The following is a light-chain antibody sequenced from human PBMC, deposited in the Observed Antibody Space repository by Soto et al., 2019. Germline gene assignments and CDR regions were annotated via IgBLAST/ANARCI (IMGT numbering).Light chain of an antibody. Sequence: SYELTQPPSVSVSPGQTASITCSGDKLGDKYACWYQQKPGQSPVLVIYQDSKRPSGIPERFSGSNSGNTATLTISGTQALDEAVYYCQAWDSITVLFVGGTKLTVL. CDR1: KLGDKY. CDR2: QDS. CDR3: QAWDSITVL. V-gene: IGLV3-1*01. J-gene: IGLJ2*01.